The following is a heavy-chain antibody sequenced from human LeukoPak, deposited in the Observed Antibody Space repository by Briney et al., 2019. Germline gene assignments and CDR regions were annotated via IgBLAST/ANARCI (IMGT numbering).Heavy chain of an antibody. Sequence: SETLSLTCAVYGGSFSGYYWSWIRQPPGKGLEWIGEINHSGSTNYNPSLKSRVTISVDTSKNQFSLKLSSVTAADTAVYYCARESPIWSLDYWGQGTLVTVSS. CDR1: GGSFSGYY. D-gene: IGHD3-10*01. J-gene: IGHJ4*02. V-gene: IGHV4-34*01. CDR2: INHSGST. CDR3: ARESPIWSLDY.